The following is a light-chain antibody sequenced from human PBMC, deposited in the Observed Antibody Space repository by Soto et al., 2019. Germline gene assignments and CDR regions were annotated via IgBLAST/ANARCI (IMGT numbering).Light chain of an antibody. V-gene: IGLV2-14*03. CDR1: SSDVGGHKY. J-gene: IGLJ1*01. Sequence: QSALTQPASVSGSPGQSITIPCTGTSSDVGGHKYVSWYQHHPGKAPKLMIYDVSNRPSGVSNRFSGSKSGNTASLTISGLQAEDEADYYCSSYTSTTTFYVFGTGTKLTV. CDR2: DVS. CDR3: SSYTSTTTFYV.